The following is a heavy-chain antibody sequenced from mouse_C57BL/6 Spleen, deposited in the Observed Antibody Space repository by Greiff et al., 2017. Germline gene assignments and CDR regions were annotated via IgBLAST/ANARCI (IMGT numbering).Heavy chain of an antibody. Sequence: EVQLQQSGPELVKPGASVKMSCKASGYTFTDYNMHWVKQSHGKSLEWIGYINPNNGGTSYNQKFKGKATLTVNKSSSTAYMELRSLTSEDSAVYYCARSPITTVVARWYCDVWGTGTTVTVSS. CDR2: INPNNGGT. D-gene: IGHD1-1*01. J-gene: IGHJ1*03. CDR1: GYTFTDYN. CDR3: ARSPITTVVARWYCDV. V-gene: IGHV1-22*01.